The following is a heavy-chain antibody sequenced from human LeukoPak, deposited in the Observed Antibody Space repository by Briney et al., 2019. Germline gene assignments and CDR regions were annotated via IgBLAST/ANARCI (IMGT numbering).Heavy chain of an antibody. Sequence: GASVKVSCKASGATFSSYAISWVRQAPGQGLEWMGRIIPILGIANYAQKFQGRVTITADKSTSTAYMELSRLRSDDTAVYYCARVVGATGPDYWGQGTLVTVSS. J-gene: IGHJ4*02. D-gene: IGHD1-26*01. CDR2: IIPILGIA. CDR1: GATFSSYA. V-gene: IGHV1-69*04. CDR3: ARVVGATGPDY.